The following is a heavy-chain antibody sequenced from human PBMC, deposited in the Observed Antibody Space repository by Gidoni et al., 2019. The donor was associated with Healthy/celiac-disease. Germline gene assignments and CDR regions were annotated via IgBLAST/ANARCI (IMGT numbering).Heavy chain of an antibody. Sequence: QVQLVESGGGVVQPGRSLRLSCAASGFTFSSYAMHWVRQAPGKGLEWVAVISYDGSNKYYADSVKGRFTISRDNSKNTLYLQMNSLRAEDTAVYYCARDRGVVTSWYFDLWGRGTLVTVSS. D-gene: IGHD2-21*02. CDR3: ARDRGVVTSWYFDL. CDR2: ISYDGSNK. V-gene: IGHV3-30-3*01. J-gene: IGHJ2*01. CDR1: GFTFSSYA.